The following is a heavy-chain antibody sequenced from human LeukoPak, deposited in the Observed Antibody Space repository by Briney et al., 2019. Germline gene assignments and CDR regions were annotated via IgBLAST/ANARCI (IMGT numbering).Heavy chain of an antibody. CDR1: GGSFSGYY. J-gene: IGHJ5*02. CDR3: ARDVIMITFGGVIP. Sequence: SETLSLTCAVYGGSFSGYYWSWIRQPPGKGLEWIGEINHSGSTNYNPSLKSRVTISVDTSKNQFSLKLSSVTAADTAVYYCARDVIMITFGGVIPWGQGTLVTVSS. CDR2: INHSGST. D-gene: IGHD3-16*01. V-gene: IGHV4-34*01.